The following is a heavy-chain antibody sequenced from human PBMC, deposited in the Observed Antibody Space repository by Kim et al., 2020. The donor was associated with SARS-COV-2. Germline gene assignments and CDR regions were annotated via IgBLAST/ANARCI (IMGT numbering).Heavy chain of an antibody. J-gene: IGHJ3*02. CDR2: IYSGGDST. V-gene: IGHV3-23*03. CDR1: GFTFSNYA. CDR3: AKDHEQHTDALDI. Sequence: GGSLRLSCAASGFTFSNYAMSWVRQAPGKGLECVAVIYSGGDSTFYADSVKGRFTISRDNYKNTLSLQMNSLRAEDTAVYYCAKDHEQHTDALDIWGQGT. D-gene: IGHD6-13*01.